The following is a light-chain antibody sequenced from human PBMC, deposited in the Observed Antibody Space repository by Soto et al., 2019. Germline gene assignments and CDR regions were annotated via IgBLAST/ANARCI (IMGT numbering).Light chain of an antibody. CDR2: ATS. CDR3: QQYDTSPPMYT. V-gene: IGKV3-20*01. CDR1: QSVDSTY. Sequence: EIVLTQSPGTLSLSPGERATLSCRASQSVDSTYLAWYQQKPDQSPRLLIYATSTRAAGIPDRFSGSGSGTDFTLTISRLEPDDVAVYYCQQYDTSPPMYTFGQGTKVDIQ. J-gene: IGKJ2*01.